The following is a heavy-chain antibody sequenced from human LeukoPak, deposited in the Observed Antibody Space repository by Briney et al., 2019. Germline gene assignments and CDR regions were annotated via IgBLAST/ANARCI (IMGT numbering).Heavy chain of an antibody. CDR1: GYTFTDYF. D-gene: IGHD1-14*01. CDR3: ARPPIDGSIDGFEI. V-gene: IGHV1-2*02. CDR2: INPESGGT. Sequence: VASVKVSCKASGYTFTDYFMHWVRQAPGQGLEWMGWINPESGGTNYVQRFQGRVTMTRDTSITTAYMELSRLRSDDTAVYYCARPPIDGSIDGFEIWGQGTMVTVSS. J-gene: IGHJ3*02.